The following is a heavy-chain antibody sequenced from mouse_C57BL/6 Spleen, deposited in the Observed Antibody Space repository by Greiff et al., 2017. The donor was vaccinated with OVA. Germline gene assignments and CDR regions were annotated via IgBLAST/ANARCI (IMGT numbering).Heavy chain of an antibody. CDR2: ISDGGSYT. J-gene: IGHJ2*01. CDR3: ARDHDL. V-gene: IGHV5-4*01. CDR1: GFTFSSYA. Sequence: DVHLVESGGGLVKPGGSLKLSCAASGFTFSSYAMSWVRQTPEKRLEWVATISDGGSYTYYPDNVKGRFTISRDNAKNNLYLQMSHLKSEDTAMYYCARDHDLWGQGTTLTVSS.